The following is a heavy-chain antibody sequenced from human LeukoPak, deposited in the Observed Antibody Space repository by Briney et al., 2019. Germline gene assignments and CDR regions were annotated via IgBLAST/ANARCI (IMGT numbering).Heavy chain of an antibody. V-gene: IGHV1-46*01. Sequence: ASVKVSCKASGYTFTSYYMHWVRQAPGQGLEWMGIINPSGGSTSYAQKFQGRVTMTRDTSTSTVYMELSSLRSEGTAVYYCARSTGGYSYGGYYFDYWGQGTLVTVSS. D-gene: IGHD5-18*01. CDR2: INPSGGST. CDR3: ARSTGGYSYGGYYFDY. CDR1: GYTFTSYY. J-gene: IGHJ4*02.